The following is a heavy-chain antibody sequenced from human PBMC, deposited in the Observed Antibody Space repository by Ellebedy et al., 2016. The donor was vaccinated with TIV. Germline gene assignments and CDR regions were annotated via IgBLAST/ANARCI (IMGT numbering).Heavy chain of an antibody. CDR3: ARDFDCSTTTCYDRGFDY. Sequence: GESLKISCAASGFTFSNYWMSWVRQAPGKGLEWVANIKEDGSEKYYVDSVKGRFTLSRDNAKNSLYLQMNSLRAEDTAVYYCARDFDCSTTTCYDRGFDYWGQGTLVTVSS. D-gene: IGHD2-2*01. CDR2: IKEDGSEK. CDR1: GFTFSNYW. V-gene: IGHV3-7*01. J-gene: IGHJ4*02.